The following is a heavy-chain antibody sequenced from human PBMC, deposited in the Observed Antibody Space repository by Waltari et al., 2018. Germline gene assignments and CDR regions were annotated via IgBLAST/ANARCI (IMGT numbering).Heavy chain of an antibody. CDR3: ARHSRTPYSSSWYPPEVDY. V-gene: IGHV5-51*01. Sequence: EVQLVQSGAEVKKPGESLKISCKGSGYSFTSYWIGWVRQMPGKGREWMGSLYPVAPHTSSIPSVQGQVTISAAKSISTASLQWSSLKASDTAMYYCARHSRTPYSSSWYPPEVDYWGQGTLVTVSS. CDR1: GYSFTSYW. J-gene: IGHJ4*02. D-gene: IGHD6-13*01. CDR2: LYPVAPHT.